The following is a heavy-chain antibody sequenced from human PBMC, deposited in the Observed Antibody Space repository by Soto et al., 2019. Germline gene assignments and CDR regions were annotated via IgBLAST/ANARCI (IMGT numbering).Heavy chain of an antibody. CDR3: ARYYYSLDV. V-gene: IGHV4-31*03. Sequence: PSETLSLTCTVSGGSISSGVYYWSWIRQHPGKGLEWIGYIFYSGSTYYNPSLKSRVTISVDTSKSQFSLKLTSVTAADTAVYYCARYYYSLDVWGQGTTVTVSS. CDR2: IFYSGST. J-gene: IGHJ6*02. CDR1: GGSISSGVYY.